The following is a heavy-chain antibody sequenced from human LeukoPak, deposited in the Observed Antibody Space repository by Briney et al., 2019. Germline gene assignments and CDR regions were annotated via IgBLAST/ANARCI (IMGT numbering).Heavy chain of an antibody. J-gene: IGHJ4*02. CDR3: VRRQVEPERFDY. V-gene: IGHV4-59*01. Sequence: PETLSLTCTVSRIAICSYYWSWVRQPPGKGLEWIGYVYYSGSTNYNPSLKSRVTISRDKSKNQFSLKMSSVSIADTAMYYCVRRQVEPERFDYWGQGTLVTVSS. CDR1: RIAICSYY. CDR2: VYYSGST. D-gene: IGHD1-26*01.